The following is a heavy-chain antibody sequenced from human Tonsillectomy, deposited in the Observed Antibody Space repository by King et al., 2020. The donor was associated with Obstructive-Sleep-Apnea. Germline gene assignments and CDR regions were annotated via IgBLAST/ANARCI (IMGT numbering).Heavy chain of an antibody. CDR2: ISPNSGAT. CDR3: ARDMSAYDSTSPAY. CDR1: GYTFTGYY. J-gene: IGHJ4*02. Sequence: QLVQSGAEVKKPGASVKVSCKASGYTFTGYYIHWVRQAPGQGLEWMGGISPNSGATKYAQKFQERVTRTRETSISTAYMDLRRLRSDDTAIYYCARDMSAYDSTSPAYWGQGTLVTVSS. V-gene: IGHV1-2*02. D-gene: IGHD3-10*01.